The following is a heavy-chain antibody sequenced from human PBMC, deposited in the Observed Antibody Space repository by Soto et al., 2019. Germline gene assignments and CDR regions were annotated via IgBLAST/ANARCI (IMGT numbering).Heavy chain of an antibody. Sequence: EVQLVESGGGLVQPGESLRLSCAGAGVTFRNYWMHWVRQAPGKGLEWVSCTNVDGSNITYADSVKGRFTIYRDNARNTVYLQMNSMRVEDTTVYYCASIRFLESGGRLWGQGNKVTVS. CDR1: GVTFRNYW. V-gene: IGHV3-74*01. CDR2: TNVDGSNI. D-gene: IGHD3-3*01. CDR3: ASIRFLESGGRL. J-gene: IGHJ6*02.